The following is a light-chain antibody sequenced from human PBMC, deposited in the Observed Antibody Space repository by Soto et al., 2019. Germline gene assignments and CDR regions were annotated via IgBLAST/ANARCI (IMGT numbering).Light chain of an antibody. CDR2: DVS. Sequence: DIQMTQSPSTLSASVGDRVTITCRASQTISTWLAWYQQKPGKAPKLLIYDVSSLESGVPSRFSGSGSGTEFTLTISSLQPDDSETYYCQQYNTLWTFGQGTKLEIK. J-gene: IGKJ1*01. CDR3: QQYNTLWT. CDR1: QTISTW. V-gene: IGKV1-5*01.